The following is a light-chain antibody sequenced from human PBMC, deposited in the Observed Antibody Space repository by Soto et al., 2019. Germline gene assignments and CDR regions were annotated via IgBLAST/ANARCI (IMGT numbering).Light chain of an antibody. CDR2: TAS. Sequence: DIQMDQSPSSLSASVGDRVTITCRASQSISSYLNWYQQRPGTAPKLLIHTASSLESEVPSRFSGSGSGTHFTLTITSLQPEDFATYYCQQSFNTLPYTLGQGTKLE. CDR1: QSISSY. V-gene: IGKV1-39*01. CDR3: QQSFNTLPYT. J-gene: IGKJ2*01.